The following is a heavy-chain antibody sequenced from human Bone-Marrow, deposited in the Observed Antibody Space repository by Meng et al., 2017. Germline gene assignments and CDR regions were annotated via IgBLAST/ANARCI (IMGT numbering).Heavy chain of an antibody. J-gene: IGHJ4*02. CDR1: GYAFTSSW. CDR2: ISPRDSDT. V-gene: IGHV5-51*01. Sequence: GESLKISCKASGYAFTSSWIGWVRQTPEKGLEWVAIISPRDSDTRYNPSFEGQVIISADKSISTTYLQWSSLKASDTAMYYCATTVGAEEDYFDYWGQGTVVTVSS. D-gene: IGHD4-11*01. CDR3: ATTVGAEEDYFDY.